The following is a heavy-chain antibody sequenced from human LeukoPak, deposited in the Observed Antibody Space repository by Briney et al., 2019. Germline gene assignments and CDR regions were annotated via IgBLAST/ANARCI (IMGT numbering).Heavy chain of an antibody. Sequence: ASETLSLTCAVYGGSFSGYYWSWIRQPPGKGLEWIGDINHSGSTNYNPSLKSRVTISVDTSKNQFSLKLSSVTAADTAVYYCARHVAVVRGVIISHDAFDIWGQGTMVTVSS. CDR2: INHSGST. CDR3: ARHVAVVRGVIISHDAFDI. CDR1: GGSFSGYY. V-gene: IGHV4-34*01. D-gene: IGHD3-10*01. J-gene: IGHJ3*02.